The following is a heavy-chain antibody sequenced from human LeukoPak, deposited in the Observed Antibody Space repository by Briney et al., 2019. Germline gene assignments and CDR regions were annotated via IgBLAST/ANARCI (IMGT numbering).Heavy chain of an antibody. Sequence: GGSLRLSCAASRFTFSSYWMSWVRHAPGKGLEWVASIREDGSQRYYVDSVRGRFTISRDNAKNSLSLQMNSLRGEDTAVYYCVRVANWDLDYWGQGTLVTVSS. CDR3: VRVANWDLDY. V-gene: IGHV3-7*05. CDR2: IREDGSQR. CDR1: RFTFSSYW. J-gene: IGHJ4*02. D-gene: IGHD1-1*01.